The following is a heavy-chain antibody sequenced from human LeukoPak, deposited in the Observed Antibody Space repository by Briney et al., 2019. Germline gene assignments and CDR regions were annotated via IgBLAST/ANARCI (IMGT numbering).Heavy chain of an antibody. Sequence: GGSLRLSCTASGFTFGDYAMSWVRQAPGKGLEWVGFIRSKAYGGTTEYAASVKGRFTISRDDSKSIAYLQMNSLKTEDTAVYYCTRSDSSGYFVSNDYWGQGTLVTVSS. CDR1: GFTFGDYA. V-gene: IGHV3-49*04. CDR3: TRSDSSGYFVSNDY. J-gene: IGHJ4*02. D-gene: IGHD3-22*01. CDR2: IRSKAYGGTT.